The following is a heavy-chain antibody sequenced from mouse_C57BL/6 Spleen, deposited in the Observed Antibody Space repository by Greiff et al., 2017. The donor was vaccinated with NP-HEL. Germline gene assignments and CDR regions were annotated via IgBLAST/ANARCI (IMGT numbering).Heavy chain of an antibody. CDR2: IYPGDGDT. CDR3: ARSRYDGYGVFAY. J-gene: IGHJ3*01. Sequence: QVQLKESGPELVKPGASVKISCKASGYAFSSSWMNWVKQRPGKGLEWIGRIYPGDGDTNYNGKFKGKATLTADKSSSTAYMQLSSLTSEDSAVYCCARSRYDGYGVFAYWGPGPLVTVSA. CDR1: GYAFSSSW. V-gene: IGHV1-82*01. D-gene: IGHD2-3*01.